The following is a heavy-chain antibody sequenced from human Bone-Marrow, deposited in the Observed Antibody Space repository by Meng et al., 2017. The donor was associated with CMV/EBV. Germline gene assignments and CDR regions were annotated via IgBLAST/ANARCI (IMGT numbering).Heavy chain of an antibody. CDR2: IYSGGSST. CDR3: AKDRGITGTTIH. J-gene: IGHJ3*01. Sequence: GGSLRLSCAASGFTFSSYAMSWVRQAPGKGLEWVSVIYSGGSSTYYADSVKGRFTISRDNSKNTLYLQMNSLRAEDTAVYYCAKDRGITGTTIHWGQATMATFSS. V-gene: IGHV3-23*03. CDR1: GFTFSSYA. D-gene: IGHD1-20*01.